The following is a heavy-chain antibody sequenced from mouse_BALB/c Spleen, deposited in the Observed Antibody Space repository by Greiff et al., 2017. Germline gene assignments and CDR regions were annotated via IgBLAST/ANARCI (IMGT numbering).Heavy chain of an antibody. CDR1: GFTFSDYY. V-gene: IGHV5-4*02. J-gene: IGHJ4*01. D-gene: IGHD4-1*01. CDR2: ISDGGSYT. CDR3: ARRANWDRYAMDY. Sequence: EVQGVESGGGLVKPGGSLKLSCAASGFTFSDYYMYWVRQTPEKRLEWVATISDGGSYTYYPDSVKGRFTISRDNAKNNLYLQMSSLKSEDTAMYYCARRANWDRYAMDYWGQGTSVTVSS.